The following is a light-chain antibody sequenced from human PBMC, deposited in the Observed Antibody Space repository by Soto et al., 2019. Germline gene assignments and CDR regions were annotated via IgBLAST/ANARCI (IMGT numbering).Light chain of an antibody. CDR1: SSDVGAYNF. CDR3: SSYTSSSTYV. V-gene: IGLV2-14*01. J-gene: IGLJ1*01. Sequence: QSALTQPASVSGSPGESITISCTGTSSDVGAYNFVSWYQQDPGKAPKLMIYDVSRRPSGVSNRFSGSKSGHTASLTTSGLQDEDAADYYCSSYTSSSTYVFGTGTQLTVL. CDR2: DVS.